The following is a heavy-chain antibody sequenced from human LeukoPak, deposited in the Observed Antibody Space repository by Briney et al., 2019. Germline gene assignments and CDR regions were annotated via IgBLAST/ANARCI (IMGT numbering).Heavy chain of an antibody. CDR1: GGSISGYY. Sequence: NSSETQSLTCTVSGGSISGYYYNWIRQPPGKGLEWIGYIYYSGSTNYNPSLKSRVTISLDTSKNQFSLKLSSVTTADTAVYYCARSVVTLYWYFDLWGRGTLVTVSS. CDR3: ARSVVTLYWYFDL. J-gene: IGHJ2*01. V-gene: IGHV4-59*01. CDR2: IYYSGST. D-gene: IGHD4-23*01.